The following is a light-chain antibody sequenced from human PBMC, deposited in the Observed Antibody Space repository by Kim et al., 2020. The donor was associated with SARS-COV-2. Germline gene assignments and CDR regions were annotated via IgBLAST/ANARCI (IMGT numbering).Light chain of an antibody. J-gene: IGKJ2*01. V-gene: IGKV1-17*01. CDR1: QGIRND. Sequence: SASVGDRVTINCRASQGIRNDLGWYQQKAGKAPKRLIFSAANLESGVPSRFSGSGSVTEFTLTIDSLQPEDFATYYCLQHSNYPYTFGQGTKLEI. CDR3: LQHSNYPYT. CDR2: SAA.